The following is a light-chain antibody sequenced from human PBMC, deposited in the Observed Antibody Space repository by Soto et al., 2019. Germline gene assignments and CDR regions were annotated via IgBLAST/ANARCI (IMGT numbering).Light chain of an antibody. V-gene: IGKV3-20*01. Sequence: EIVMTQSPATLSVSPGERATLSCRASQSVSSYLAWYQQKPGQAPRLLIFGASGRATGIPERFSGSGSGTDFSLTISRLEPEDSAVYYCQQYGSSLLTFGGGTKVDI. CDR1: QSVSSY. J-gene: IGKJ4*01. CDR3: QQYGSSLLT. CDR2: GAS.